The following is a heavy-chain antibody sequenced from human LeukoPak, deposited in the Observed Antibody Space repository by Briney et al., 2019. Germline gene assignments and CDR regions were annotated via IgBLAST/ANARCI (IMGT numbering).Heavy chain of an antibody. Sequence: QPGGSLRLSCAASGFTFSTYWMHWVRQAPGKGLVWVSRIKSDGSSTSYADSVKGRFTISRDNAKNTLYLQMNSLRAEDTAVYYCARSAVRATVVTHSWYFDLWGRGALVTVSS. CDR1: GFTFSTYW. J-gene: IGHJ2*01. D-gene: IGHD4-23*01. V-gene: IGHV3-74*01. CDR2: IKSDGSST. CDR3: ARSAVRATVVTHSWYFDL.